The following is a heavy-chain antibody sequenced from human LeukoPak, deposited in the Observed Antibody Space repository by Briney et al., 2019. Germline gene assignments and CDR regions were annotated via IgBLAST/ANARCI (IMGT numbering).Heavy chain of an antibody. CDR3: ARGWGHGAFDI. D-gene: IGHD3-16*01. CDR1: GFTFSSYS. CDR2: ISSSSSYI. Sequence: GGSLRHSCAGSGFTFSSYSMNGVRQAPGKGLEWVSSISSSSSYIYYADSVKGRFTISRDNAKNSLYLQMNSLRAEDTAVYYCARGWGHGAFDIWGQGTMVIVSS. J-gene: IGHJ3*02. V-gene: IGHV3-21*01.